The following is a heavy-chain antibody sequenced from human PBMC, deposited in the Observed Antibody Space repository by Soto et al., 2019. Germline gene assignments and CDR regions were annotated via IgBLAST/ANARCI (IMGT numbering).Heavy chain of an antibody. CDR2: LGAYNGDT. CDR1: GYTFINYG. CDR3: ARWSAIVGGAEALDV. Sequence: QVQLVQSGAEVKKPGASVRVSCKTSGYTFINYGITWVRQAPGQGLEWMGWLGAYNGDTSSSEKLQDRFTMTTDTSTNAVYMDLRSLTSDDTAVYYCARWSAIVGGAEALDVWGQVTMVIVSS. D-gene: IGHD1-26*01. J-gene: IGHJ3*01. V-gene: IGHV1-18*01.